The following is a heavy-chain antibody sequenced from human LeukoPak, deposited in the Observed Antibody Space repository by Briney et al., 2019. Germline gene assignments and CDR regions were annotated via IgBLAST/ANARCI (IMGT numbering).Heavy chain of an antibody. J-gene: IGHJ6*03. V-gene: IGHV1-69*06. CDR3: ARDGSDDYYYYMDV. CDR2: IIPIFGTA. Sequence: SVKVSCKASGGTFSSYAISWVRQAPAQGLEWMGGIIPIFGTANYAQKFQGRVTITADKSTSTAYMELSSLRSEDTAVYYCARDGSDDYYYYMDVWGKGTTVTVSS. CDR1: GGTFSSYA. D-gene: IGHD1-1*01.